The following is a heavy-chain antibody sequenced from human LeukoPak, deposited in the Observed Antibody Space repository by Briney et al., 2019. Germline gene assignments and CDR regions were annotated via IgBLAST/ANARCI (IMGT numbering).Heavy chain of an antibody. Sequence: GGSLRLSCAASGFTFSSYGMHWVRQAPGKGLEWVAVIPYDGSNKYYADSVKGRFTISRDNSKNTLYLQMNSLRAEDTAVYYCAKVGYGDYGHYDYWGQGTLVTVS. CDR3: AKVGYGDYGHYDY. V-gene: IGHV3-30*18. CDR2: IPYDGSNK. J-gene: IGHJ4*02. CDR1: GFTFSSYG. D-gene: IGHD4-17*01.